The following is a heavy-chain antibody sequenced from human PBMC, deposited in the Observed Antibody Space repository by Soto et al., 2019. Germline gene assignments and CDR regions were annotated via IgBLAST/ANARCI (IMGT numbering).Heavy chain of an antibody. CDR3: ARVYNWNYNYGMDV. CDR1: GFTFSSYA. CDR2: ISYDGSNK. D-gene: IGHD1-20*01. Sequence: GGSLRLSCAASGFTFSSYAMHWVRQAPGKGLEWVAVISYDGSNKYYADSVKGRFTISRDNSKNTLYLQMNSLRAEDTAVYYCARVYNWNYNYGMDVWGQGTTVTVSS. V-gene: IGHV3-30-3*01. J-gene: IGHJ6*02.